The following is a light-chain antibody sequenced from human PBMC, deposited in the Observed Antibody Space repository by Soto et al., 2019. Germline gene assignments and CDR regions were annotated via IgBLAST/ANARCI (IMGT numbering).Light chain of an antibody. Sequence: QTVVTQEPSFSVSPGGTVTLTCGLSSGSVSPSYYPGWFQQTPGQAPRALIYTTNTRSSGVPDRFSGSILGNKAALTITGAQADDESDYYCVLDMGSGIWVFGGGTKLTVL. J-gene: IGLJ3*02. CDR3: VLDMGSGIWV. V-gene: IGLV8-61*01. CDR2: TTN. CDR1: SGSVSPSYY.